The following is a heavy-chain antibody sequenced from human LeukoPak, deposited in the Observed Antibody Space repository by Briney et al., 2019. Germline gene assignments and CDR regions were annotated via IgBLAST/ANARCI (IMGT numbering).Heavy chain of an antibody. Sequence: PSETLSLTCNVSGVSMRDHYWSWIRQPPGKGLEWIGYIYTSGSTNYKPSLKSRVTISVDTSKNQFSLNLSSVTAADTAVYYCARHMWNYGPFDYWGQGTLVTVSS. V-gene: IGHV4-4*09. CDR1: GVSMRDHY. CDR2: IYTSGST. CDR3: ARHMWNYGPFDY. J-gene: IGHJ4*02. D-gene: IGHD1-7*01.